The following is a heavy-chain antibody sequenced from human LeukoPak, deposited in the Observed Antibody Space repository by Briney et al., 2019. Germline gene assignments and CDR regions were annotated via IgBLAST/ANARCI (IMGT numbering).Heavy chain of an antibody. CDR2: IWYDGSDK. Sequence: GGALRLSCVASGFNFRRYGMHWGRQAPGKGGGWVAIIWYDGSDKYYADSVKGRFTISRDNSRNTLYLQMNSLRAEDTAVYYCARDLGSSGFFDYWGQGTLVTVSP. V-gene: IGHV3-33*01. D-gene: IGHD6-19*01. J-gene: IGHJ4*02. CDR3: ARDLGSSGFFDY. CDR1: GFNFRRYG.